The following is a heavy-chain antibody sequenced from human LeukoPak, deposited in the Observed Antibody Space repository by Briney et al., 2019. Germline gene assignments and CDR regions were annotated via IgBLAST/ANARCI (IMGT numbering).Heavy chain of an antibody. CDR3: ARDILGGYDQEFDY. J-gene: IGHJ4*02. D-gene: IGHD5-12*01. CDR1: GYTFTDYH. Sequence: ASVKVSCKASGYTFTDYHMHWVRQAPGQGLEWMGWINPNSGATNYAQKFQGRVTMTRDTSISTAYVELSRLRSDDTAVYYCARDILGGYDQEFDYWGQGTLVTVSS. CDR2: INPNSGAT. V-gene: IGHV1-2*02.